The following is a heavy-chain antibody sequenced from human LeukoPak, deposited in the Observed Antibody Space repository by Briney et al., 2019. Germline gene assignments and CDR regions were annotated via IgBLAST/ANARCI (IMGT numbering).Heavy chain of an antibody. CDR2: ISQSART. J-gene: IGHJ1*01. CDR1: GGSISNNW. D-gene: IGHD3-22*01. V-gene: IGHV4-4*02. Sequence: SGTLSLTCAVTGGSISNNWWTWVRQPPGKGLEWIGEISQSARTNYNPSLKSRVTMSIDKSRNQFSLRMSSVTAADTAVYYCAGVRLGSSGFSEYFEHWGQGTLVTVSS. CDR3: AGVRLGSSGFSEYFEH.